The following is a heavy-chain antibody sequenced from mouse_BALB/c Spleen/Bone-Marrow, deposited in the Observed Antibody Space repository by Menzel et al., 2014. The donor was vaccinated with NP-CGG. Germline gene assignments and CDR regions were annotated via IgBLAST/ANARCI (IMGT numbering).Heavy chain of an antibody. CDR3: ARRDYRYDVWPFDY. D-gene: IGHD2-14*01. CDR2: INPGSDIT. V-gene: IGHV1-54*01. J-gene: IGHJ2*01. Sequence: SGAELVRPGTSVKVSCKASGYAFTNYLIEWVKQRPGQGLEWIGVINPGSDITNYNEKFKGKATLTADKSSSTAYMQRSSLTSDDAAVYFCARRDYRYDVWPFDYWGQGTTLTVSS. CDR1: GYAFTNYL.